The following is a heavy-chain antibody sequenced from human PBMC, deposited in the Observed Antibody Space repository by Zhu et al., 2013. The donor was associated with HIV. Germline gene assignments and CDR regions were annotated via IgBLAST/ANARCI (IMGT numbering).Heavy chain of an antibody. Sequence: EVQLVESGGGLVQPGGSLRLSCAASGFTFSDHYLDWVRQAPGKGPEWVGRSRDKANNYATEYAASVKGRFTISRDDSKNSLYLQMNSLITEDTAVYYCASRYSGRYDFWGQGTVVTVSS. CDR2: SRDKANNYAT. D-gene: IGHD1-26*01. J-gene: IGHJ4*02. CDR1: GFTFSDHY. V-gene: IGHV3-72*01. CDR3: ASRYSGRYDF.